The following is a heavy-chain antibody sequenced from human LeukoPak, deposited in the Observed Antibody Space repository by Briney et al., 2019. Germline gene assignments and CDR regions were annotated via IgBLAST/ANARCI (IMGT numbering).Heavy chain of an antibody. CDR2: IIPIFGTA. J-gene: IGHJ6*03. CDR1: GGTFSSYA. CDR3: ARDANWNSDGYYYYYMDV. V-gene: IGHV1-69*06. D-gene: IGHD1-7*01. Sequence: SVKVSCKASGGTFSSYAISWVRQAPGQGLEGMGGIIPIFGTANYAQKSQGRVTITADKSTSTAYMELSSLRSEDTAVYYCARDANWNSDGYYYYYMDVWGKGTTVTVSS.